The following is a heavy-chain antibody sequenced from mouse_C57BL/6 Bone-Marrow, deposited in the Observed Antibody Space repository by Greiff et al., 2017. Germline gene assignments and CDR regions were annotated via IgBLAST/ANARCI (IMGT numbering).Heavy chain of an antibody. D-gene: IGHD1-1*01. CDR2: IHPNSGST. CDR1: GYTFTSYW. V-gene: IGHV1-64*01. CDR3: ASPLDYYGSSYYWYFDV. Sequence: VQLQQPGAELVKPGASVKLSCKASGYTFTSYWMHWVKQRPGQGLEWIGMIHPNSGSTNYNEKFKSKATLTVDKSSSTAYMQLSSLTSEDSAVYYCASPLDYYGSSYYWYFDVWGTGTTVTVSS. J-gene: IGHJ1*03.